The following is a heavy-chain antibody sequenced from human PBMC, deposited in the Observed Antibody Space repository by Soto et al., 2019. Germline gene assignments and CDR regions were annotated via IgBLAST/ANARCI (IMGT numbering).Heavy chain of an antibody. D-gene: IGHD3-22*01. CDR2: IYHSGTT. CDR1: GASISSTHW. Sequence: QVQLQESGPGLVKPSGTLSLTCAVSGASISSTHWWSWLRQPPGKGLEWIGEIYHSGTTDYNPSLKSRVTISVDKSKNQFSLKMSSLTAADTAVYYCARDLEYYYDGSGQIRYFQHWGQGTLVTVSS. V-gene: IGHV4-4*02. J-gene: IGHJ1*01. CDR3: ARDLEYYYDGSGQIRYFQH.